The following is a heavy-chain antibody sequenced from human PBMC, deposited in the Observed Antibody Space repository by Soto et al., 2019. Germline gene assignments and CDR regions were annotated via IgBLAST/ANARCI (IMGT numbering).Heavy chain of an antibody. Sequence: ESGPTLVNPTETLTLTCTVSGFSLSNTSMRVSWIRQPPGKALEWLAHIFSNDEKSYSTSLKNRLTISKDTSKSQVVLIMTNMDPVDTATYYCARRSPRYGDYVFDYWGPGTLVTVSS. CDR1: GFSLSNTSMR. V-gene: IGHV2-26*01. CDR3: ARRSPRYGDYVFDY. D-gene: IGHD4-17*01. CDR2: IFSNDEK. J-gene: IGHJ4*02.